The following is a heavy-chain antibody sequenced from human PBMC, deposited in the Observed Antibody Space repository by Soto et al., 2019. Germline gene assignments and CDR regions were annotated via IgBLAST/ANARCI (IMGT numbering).Heavy chain of an antibody. Sequence: QITLKESGPTLVKPTQTLTLHCTFSGFSLTTAGAGVGWIRQPPGKALEWLALIYWNDDTRYSPSLKNRLTITKDTSKNQVVLRMTNMDPVDTATYYCAHRGYGNYPRDNWFDPWGQGILVIVSS. CDR2: IYWNDDT. V-gene: IGHV2-5*01. CDR3: AHRGYGNYPRDNWFDP. J-gene: IGHJ5*02. D-gene: IGHD4-17*01. CDR1: GFSLTTAGAG.